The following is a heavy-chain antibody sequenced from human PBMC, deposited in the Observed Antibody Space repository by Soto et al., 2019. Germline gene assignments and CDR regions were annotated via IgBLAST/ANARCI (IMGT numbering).Heavy chain of an antibody. CDR3: ARDRVRIVVVPADILAQYYYYGMDV. CDR1: GFTFSSYA. J-gene: IGHJ6*02. Sequence: GGSLRLSCAASGFTFSSYAMHWVRQAPGKGLEWVAVISYDGSNKYYADSVKGRFTISRDNSKNTLYLQMNSLRAEDTAVYYCARDRVRIVVVPADILAQYYYYGMDVWGQGTTVTVSS. D-gene: IGHD2-2*02. CDR2: ISYDGSNK. V-gene: IGHV3-30-3*01.